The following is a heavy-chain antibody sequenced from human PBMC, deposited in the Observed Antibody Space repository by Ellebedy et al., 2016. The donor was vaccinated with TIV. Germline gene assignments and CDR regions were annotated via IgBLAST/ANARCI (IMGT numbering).Heavy chain of an antibody. CDR2: ISADGVST. J-gene: IGHJ4*02. Sequence: GESLKISCAASGFTFSSFAMHWVRQAPGKGLEWLSVISADGVSTYHAGSVKGRFTITRDNSKNTLYLQMSRPSAEDTAVYYCAKGSSSGFNYDRVGFEYWGQGTLVTVSS. D-gene: IGHD3-22*01. CDR3: AKGSSSGFNYDRVGFEY. CDR1: GFTFSSFA. V-gene: IGHV3-23*01.